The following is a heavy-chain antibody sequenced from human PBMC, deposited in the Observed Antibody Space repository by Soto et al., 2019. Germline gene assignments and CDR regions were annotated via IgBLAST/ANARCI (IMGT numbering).Heavy chain of an antibody. CDR3: ARGLYSSSWDYYYYYMDV. CDR1: GGCISSYY. Sequence: SETLSLTCTVSGGCISSYYWSWIRQPPGKGLEWIGYIYYSGSTNYNPSLKSRVTISVDTSKNQFSLKLSSVTAADAAVYYCARGLYSSSWDYYYYYMDVWGKGTTVTVSS. J-gene: IGHJ6*03. V-gene: IGHV4-59*01. CDR2: IYYSGST. D-gene: IGHD6-13*01.